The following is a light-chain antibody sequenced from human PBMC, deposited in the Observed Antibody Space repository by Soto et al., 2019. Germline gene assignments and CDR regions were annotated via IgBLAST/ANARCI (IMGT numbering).Light chain of an antibody. V-gene: IGLV1-47*01. CDR3: AAWDGSLSGVV. CDR2: RNN. CDR1: SSNIESNY. J-gene: IGLJ2*01. Sequence: QSVLTQPPSASGTPGQRVTISCSGSSSNIESNYVYWYQQLPGTAPKLLIYRNNQRPSGVPDRFSGSKSGTSASLAISGLRSEDGADYYCAAWDGSLSGVVFGGGTKLTVL.